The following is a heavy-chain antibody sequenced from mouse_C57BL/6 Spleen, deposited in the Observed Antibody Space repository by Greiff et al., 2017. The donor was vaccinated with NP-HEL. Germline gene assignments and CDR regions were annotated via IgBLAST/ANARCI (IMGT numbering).Heavy chain of an antibody. D-gene: IGHD1-1*01. V-gene: IGHV1-66*01. J-gene: IGHJ4*01. CDR3: ASTVIAKNYYAMDD. CDR2: IYPGSGST. CDR1: GYSFTSYY. Sequence: QVQLKESGPELVKPGASVKISCKASGYSFTSYYIHWVKQRPGQGLEWIGWIYPGSGSTKYNEKFKGKATLTADTSSSTSYMQLSSLTSEDSAVYYCASTVIAKNYYAMDDWGQGTPGTVSS.